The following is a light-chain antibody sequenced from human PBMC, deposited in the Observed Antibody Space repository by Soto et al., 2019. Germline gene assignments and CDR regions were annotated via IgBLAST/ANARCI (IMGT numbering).Light chain of an antibody. J-gene: IGKJ4*01. CDR2: GAS. CDR1: QSVSSNY. V-gene: IGKV3-20*01. CDR3: QQYGSSLLT. Sequence: EIVLTQSPGPLSLSPGERATLSCRASQSVSSNYLAWYQQKPGQAPRLVIYGASSRATGIPDRFSGSGSGTDFTLTISRLEPEDFAVYYCQQYGSSLLTFGGGTKVDIK.